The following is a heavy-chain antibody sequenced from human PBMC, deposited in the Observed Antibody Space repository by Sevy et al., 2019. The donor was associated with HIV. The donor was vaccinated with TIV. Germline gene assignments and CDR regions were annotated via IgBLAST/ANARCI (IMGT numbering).Heavy chain of an antibody. V-gene: IGHV3-74*01. CDR1: GFTFSSYW. Sequence: GGSLRLSCAASGFTFSSYWMHWVRQAPEKGLVWVSRINSDGSSTSYADSVKGRFTISRDNAKNTLYLQMNSLRAEDTAVYYCARDDVEMATKTGDYWGQGTLVTVSS. D-gene: IGHD5-12*01. J-gene: IGHJ4*02. CDR2: INSDGSST. CDR3: ARDDVEMATKTGDY.